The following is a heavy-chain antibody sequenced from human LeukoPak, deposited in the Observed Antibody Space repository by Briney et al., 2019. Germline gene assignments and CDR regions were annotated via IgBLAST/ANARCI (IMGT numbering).Heavy chain of an antibody. V-gene: IGHV1-2*02. Sequence: ASVKVSCKASGYTFTGYYMHWVRQAPGQGLEWMGWINPNSGGTNYAQKFQGRVTMTRDTSISTAYMELSRLRSDDTAVYYCARDRLYCSSGWNDYWGQGTLVTVSS. J-gene: IGHJ4*02. CDR2: INPNSGGT. D-gene: IGHD6-19*01. CDR3: ARDRLYCSSGWNDY. CDR1: GYTFTGYY.